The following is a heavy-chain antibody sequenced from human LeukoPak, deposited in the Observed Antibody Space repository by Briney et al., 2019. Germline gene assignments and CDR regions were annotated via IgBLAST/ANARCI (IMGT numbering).Heavy chain of an antibody. Sequence: GGSLRLSCAASGFTFGSYAMHWVRQAPGKGLEWVAVISYDGSNKYYADSVKGRFTISRDNSKNTLYLQMNSLRADDTAVYYCAKDQSSGWPHYFDYWGQGTLVTVSS. CDR3: AKDQSSGWPHYFDY. D-gene: IGHD6-19*01. J-gene: IGHJ4*02. CDR1: GFTFGSYA. CDR2: ISYDGSNK. V-gene: IGHV3-30*04.